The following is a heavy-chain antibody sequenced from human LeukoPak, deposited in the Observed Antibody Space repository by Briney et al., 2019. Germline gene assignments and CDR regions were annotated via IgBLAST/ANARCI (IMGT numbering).Heavy chain of an antibody. V-gene: IGHV3-23*01. CDR1: GFTFSNSA. CDR3: AKDPGVVPAHYFDY. CDR2: ISAGGSDT. D-gene: IGHD2-2*01. Sequence: GGSLRLSCAASGFTFSNSAMTWVRQAPGKGLEWVSAISAGGSDTIYTDSVRDRFTISRDNSKNTLSLQMNSLRAEDTAVHYCAKDPGVVPAHYFDYWGQGTLVTVSS. J-gene: IGHJ4*02.